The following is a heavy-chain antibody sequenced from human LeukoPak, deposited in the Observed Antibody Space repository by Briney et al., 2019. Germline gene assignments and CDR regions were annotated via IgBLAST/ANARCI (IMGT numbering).Heavy chain of an antibody. Sequence: ASVKVSCKASGYEFTDDYMHWVRQAPGQGLEFMGWINPDSGSTNYAQKFKGRVTMTRDTSISTAYLEVRSLTSDDTAVYYCAPTAEAYTSWWKVWGQGTLVTVSS. V-gene: IGHV1-2*02. CDR3: APTAEAYTSWWKV. J-gene: IGHJ4*02. D-gene: IGHD3-16*01. CDR2: INPDSGST. CDR1: GYEFTDDY.